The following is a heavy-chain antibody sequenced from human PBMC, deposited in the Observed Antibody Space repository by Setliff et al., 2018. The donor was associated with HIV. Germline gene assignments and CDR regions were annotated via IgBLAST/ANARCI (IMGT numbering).Heavy chain of an antibody. J-gene: IGHJ4*02. V-gene: IGHV1-3*01. CDR3: ARVNDILLGYWVGYFDY. D-gene: IGHD2-8*01. CDR1: GYTFTSFA. CDR2: INVGNGDT. Sequence: ASVKVSCKASGYTFTSFAMHWVRQAPGQRLEWMGWINVGNGDTKFSQKFQGRVTITRDISASTVYLDLSRLRSEDTAVYSCARVNDILLGYWVGYFDYWGQGTLVTVSS.